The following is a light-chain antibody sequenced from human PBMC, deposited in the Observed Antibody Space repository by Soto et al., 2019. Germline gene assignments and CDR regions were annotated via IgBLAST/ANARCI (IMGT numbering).Light chain of an antibody. CDR3: QHLNTYPRT. CDR2: GAS. V-gene: IGKV1-9*01. CDR1: QGISSY. J-gene: IGKJ2*01. Sequence: DIPLTQSPSFLSASVGDRVTITCRASQGISSYLAWYQQPPGKAPKLLIYGASTLQRGVSSRFSGSGSGTEFTLTSSSLQPEDFATYYCQHLNTYPRTFGQGTKLEVK.